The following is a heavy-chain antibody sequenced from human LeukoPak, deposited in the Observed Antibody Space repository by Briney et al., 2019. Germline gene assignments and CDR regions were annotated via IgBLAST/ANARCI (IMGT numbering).Heavy chain of an antibody. CDR1: GFTFSSYW. Sequence: QPGGSLRLSCAASGFTFSSYWMSWVRQAPGKGLEWVANIKQDGSEKYYVDSVKGRFTISRDNAKNSLYLQMNSLRAEDTAVCYCARGSRYCSSTSCPKRGGAFDIWGQGTMVTVSS. D-gene: IGHD2-2*01. J-gene: IGHJ3*02. CDR3: ARGSRYCSSTSCPKRGGAFDI. V-gene: IGHV3-7*01. CDR2: IKQDGSEK.